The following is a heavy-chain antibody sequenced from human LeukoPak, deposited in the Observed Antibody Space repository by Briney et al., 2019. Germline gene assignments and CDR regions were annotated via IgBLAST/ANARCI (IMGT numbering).Heavy chain of an antibody. V-gene: IGHV4-39*07. J-gene: IGHJ5*02. D-gene: IGHD3-3*01. CDR2: IYYSGST. CDR3: AREGWSAYPGYNWFDP. Sequence: PSETLSLTCTVSGGSISSSSYYWGWIRQPPGKGLEWIGSIYYSGSTYYNPSLKSRVTISVDTSKNQFSLKLSSVTAADTAVYYCAREGWSAYPGYNWFDPWGQGTLVTVSS. CDR1: GGSISSSSYY.